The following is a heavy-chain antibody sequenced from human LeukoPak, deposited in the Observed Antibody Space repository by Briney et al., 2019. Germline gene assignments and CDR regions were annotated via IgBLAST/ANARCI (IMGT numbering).Heavy chain of an antibody. V-gene: IGHV3-49*04. CDR3: TREPTPPPYYDYVWGSYRYTGAFDI. CDR1: GFTFSSYA. Sequence: PGGSLRLSCAASGFTFSSYAMSWVRQAPGKGLEWVGFIRSKAYGGTTEYAASVKGRFTISRDDSKSIAYLQMNSLKTEDTAVYYCTREPTPPPYYDYVWGSYRYTGAFDIWGQGTMVTVSS. J-gene: IGHJ3*02. CDR2: IRSKAYGGTT. D-gene: IGHD3-16*02.